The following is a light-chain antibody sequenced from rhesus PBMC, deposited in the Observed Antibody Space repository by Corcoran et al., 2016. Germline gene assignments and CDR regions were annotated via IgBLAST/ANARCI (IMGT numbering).Light chain of an antibody. V-gene: IGKV1-74*01. CDR2: AAS. CDR3: QHSYGTPLT. Sequence: DIQMTQSPSSLSASVGDRVNITCRASENVNNYLNWYQQKTGKAPKLLIYAASTLQSGVTSRFSGSGSGTDYTFPISSLQPEDVATYYCQHSYGTPLTFGGGTKVEIK. J-gene: IGKJ4*01. CDR1: ENVNNY.